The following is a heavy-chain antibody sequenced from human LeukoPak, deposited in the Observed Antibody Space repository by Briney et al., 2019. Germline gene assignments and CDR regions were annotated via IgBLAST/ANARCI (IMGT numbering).Heavy chain of an antibody. CDR2: IYYSGST. CDR1: GGSISSSSYY. Sequence: SESLSLTCTVSGGSISSSSYYWGWNRQPPGKGLEWIGSIYYSGSTYYNPSLKSRVTISVDTSKNQFSLKLSSVTAADTAVYYCARHEELLRNFDYWGQGTLVTVSS. J-gene: IGHJ4*02. D-gene: IGHD1-26*01. V-gene: IGHV4-39*01. CDR3: ARHEELLRNFDY.